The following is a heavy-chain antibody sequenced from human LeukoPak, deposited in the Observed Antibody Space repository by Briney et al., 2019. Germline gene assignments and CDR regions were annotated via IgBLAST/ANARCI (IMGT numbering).Heavy chain of an antibody. CDR2: ISSSSSYI. CDR3: ARAARIAGSHPNYYYYYYMDV. V-gene: IGHV3-21*01. Sequence: GGSLRLSCAASGFTFSSYSMNWVRQAPGKGLEWVSSISSSSSYIYYADSVKGRFTISRDNAKNSLYLQMNSLRAEDTAVYYCARAARIAGSHPNYYYYYYMDVWGKGTTVTVSS. J-gene: IGHJ6*03. D-gene: IGHD6-13*01. CDR1: GFTFSSYS.